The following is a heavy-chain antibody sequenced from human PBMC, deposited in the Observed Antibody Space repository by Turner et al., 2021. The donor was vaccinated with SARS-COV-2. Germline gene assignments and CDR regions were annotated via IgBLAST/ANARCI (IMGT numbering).Heavy chain of an antibody. CDR3: ARVSGYCSGGSCAPFDY. J-gene: IGHJ4*02. Sequence: QVQLQESGPGLVKPSQTLSLTCTVSGGSISSYDYYWSWIRQPPGKGLEWIGYIYFSGSTYYNPSLKSRVTISVDTSKNQFSLKLSSVTAADTAVYYCARVSGYCSGGSCAPFDYWGQGTLLTVSS. CDR2: IYFSGST. CDR1: GGSISSYDYY. V-gene: IGHV4-30-4*01. D-gene: IGHD2-15*01.